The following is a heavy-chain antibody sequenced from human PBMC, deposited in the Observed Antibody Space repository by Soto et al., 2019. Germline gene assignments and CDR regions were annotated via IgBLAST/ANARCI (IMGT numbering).Heavy chain of an antibody. CDR2: IIPIFGPA. CDR3: ATGSFTSTGGRIGYHYNAMDV. V-gene: IGHV1-69*13. J-gene: IGHJ6*02. D-gene: IGHD1-1*01. Sequence: GASVKVSCKSSVGTFSSHSINWVRQAPGQGLEWMGGIIPIFGPANFAKNFQGRVTITADESTTTAYMELSSLTSEDTAVYYCATGSFTSTGGRIGYHYNAMDVWGQGTTVTVSS. CDR1: VGTFSSHS.